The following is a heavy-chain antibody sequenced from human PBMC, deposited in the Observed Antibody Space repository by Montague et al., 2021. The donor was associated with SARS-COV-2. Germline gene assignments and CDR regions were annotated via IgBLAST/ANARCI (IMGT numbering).Heavy chain of an antibody. V-gene: IGHV4-59*01. CDR1: GASISSYY. CDR3: ANVRRTHVIYGIRYYGMDV. CDR2: ISYSGNT. Sequence: SETLSLTCTVSGASISSYYWTWIRQPPGRGLQWIGYISYSGNTYYNPSLKSRVTISVDTSKNHFTLRLSSVTAADTAVYYCANVRRTHVIYGIRYYGMDVWGQGTTVTVSS. J-gene: IGHJ6*02. D-gene: IGHD3-10*02.